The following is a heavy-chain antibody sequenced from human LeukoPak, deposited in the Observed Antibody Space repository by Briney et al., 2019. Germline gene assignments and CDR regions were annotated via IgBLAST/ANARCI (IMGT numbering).Heavy chain of an antibody. CDR1: GGTFSSYA. Sequence: SAKVSCKASGGTFSSYAISWVRQAPGQGLEWMGGIIPIFGTANYAQKFQGRVTITADESTSTAYMELSSLRSEDTAVYYCASSSRKSAKGFDYWGQGPLVTFSS. J-gene: IGHJ4*02. V-gene: IGHV1-69*13. CDR3: ASSSRKSAKGFDY. CDR2: IIPIFGTA. D-gene: IGHD4/OR15-4a*01.